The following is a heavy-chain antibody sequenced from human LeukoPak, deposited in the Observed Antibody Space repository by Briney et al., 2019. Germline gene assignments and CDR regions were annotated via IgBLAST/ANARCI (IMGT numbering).Heavy chain of an antibody. D-gene: IGHD3-10*01. CDR1: GFTFSNYG. CDR3: ARGRSITLLRGVAMSDGFDI. J-gene: IGHJ3*02. V-gene: IGHV3-21*06. CDR2: TDTSGRYV. Sequence: KSGGSLRLSCAASGFTFSNYGVNWVRQAPGKGLEWVSFTDTSGRYVYYGDSVKGRFTISRDNAKNLLFLQMNGLRAEDTALYYCARGRSITLLRGVAMSDGFDIWGQGAMVAVSS.